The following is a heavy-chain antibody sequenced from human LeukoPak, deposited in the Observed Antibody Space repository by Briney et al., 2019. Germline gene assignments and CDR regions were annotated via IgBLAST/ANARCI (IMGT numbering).Heavy chain of an antibody. CDR1: GFTFSSYG. J-gene: IGHJ6*03. CDR3: AKADYDSSGYRDYYYYYMDV. V-gene: IGHV3-30*18. CDR2: ISYDGSNK. Sequence: GGSLRLSCAASGFTFSSYGMHWVRQAPGKGLEWVAVISYDGSNKYYADSVKGRFTISRDNSKNTLYLQMNSLRAEDTAVYYCAKADYDSSGYRDYYYYYMDVWGKGTTVTVSS. D-gene: IGHD3-22*01.